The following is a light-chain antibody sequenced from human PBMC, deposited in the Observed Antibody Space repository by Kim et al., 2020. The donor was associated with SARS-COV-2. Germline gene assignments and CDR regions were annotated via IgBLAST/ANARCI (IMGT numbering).Light chain of an antibody. CDR2: GAS. V-gene: IGKV3-15*01. CDR1: QRISSN. Sequence: VSPGESDPLSCRASQRISSNLAWYPQKPGQAPRLLIDGASTRATGIPARFSGSGSGTEFTLTISNLQSEDVAVYYCQQYLNWLPYTFGQGTKLEI. J-gene: IGKJ2*01. CDR3: QQYLNWLPYT.